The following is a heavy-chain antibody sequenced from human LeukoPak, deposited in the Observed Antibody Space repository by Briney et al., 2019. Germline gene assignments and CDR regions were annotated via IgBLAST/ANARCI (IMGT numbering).Heavy chain of an antibody. D-gene: IGHD2-2*01. Sequence: SETLSLTCTVSGGSISSYYWSWIRQPPRKGLEWIGYIYTSGSTNYNPSLKSRVTISVDTSKNQFSLKLSSVTAADTAVYYCARVGCSSTSCPLYYYYYYMDVWGKGTTVTVSS. J-gene: IGHJ6*03. CDR3: ARVGCSSTSCPLYYYYYYMDV. CDR1: GGSISSYY. V-gene: IGHV4-4*09. CDR2: IYTSGST.